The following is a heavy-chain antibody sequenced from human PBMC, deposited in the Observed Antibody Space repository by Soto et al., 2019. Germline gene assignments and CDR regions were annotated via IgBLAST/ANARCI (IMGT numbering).Heavy chain of an antibody. CDR1: GFTFSSYS. CDR2: ISSSSSYI. Sequence: QGGSLRLSCAASGFTFSSYSMNWVRQAPGKGLEWVSSISSSSSYIYYADSVKGRFTISRDNAKNSLYLQMNSLRAEDTAVYYCAKRRLSRSSTNYYYYYMDVWGKGTTVTVSS. J-gene: IGHJ6*03. CDR3: AKRRLSRSSTNYYYYYMDV. D-gene: IGHD2-2*01. V-gene: IGHV3-21*01.